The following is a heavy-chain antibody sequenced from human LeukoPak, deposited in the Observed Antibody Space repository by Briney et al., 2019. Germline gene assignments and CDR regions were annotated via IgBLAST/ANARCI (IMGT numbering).Heavy chain of an antibody. CDR3: ARDGYSGNDGL. V-gene: IGHV4-59*01. D-gene: IGHD5-12*01. CDR2: IYHSGST. Sequence: PSETLSLTCTVSGGSISSYYWSWIRQPPGKGLEWIGYIYHSGSTKYNPSLKSRVTISVDTYKNQYPLKLSSVTAADTAVYYWARDGYSGNDGLWGQGTLVTVSS. CDR1: GGSISSYY. J-gene: IGHJ4*02.